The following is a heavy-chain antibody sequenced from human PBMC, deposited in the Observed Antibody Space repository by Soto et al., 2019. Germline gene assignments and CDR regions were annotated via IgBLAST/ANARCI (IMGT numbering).Heavy chain of an antibody. J-gene: IGHJ3*02. CDR3: ARVYSSGFKAFDI. CDR1: KGTFNRDA. D-gene: IGHD6-19*01. CDR2: MNPNSGNT. Sequence: ASVKVSCKASKGTFNRDAINWVRQATGQGLEWMGWMNPNSGNTGYAQKFQGRVTMTRNTSISTAYMELSSLRSEDTAVYYCARVYSSGFKAFDIWGQGTMVTVSS. V-gene: IGHV1-8*01.